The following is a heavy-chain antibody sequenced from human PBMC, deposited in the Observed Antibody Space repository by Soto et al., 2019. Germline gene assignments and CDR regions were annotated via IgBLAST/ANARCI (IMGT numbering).Heavy chain of an antibody. V-gene: IGHV4-61*01. J-gene: IGHJ6*02. CDR3: ARGPVGSVGMDV. CDR2: IYYTGST. Sequence: QVQLQESGPGLVKPSETLSLTCTVSGGSVTGGSYYWSWIRQPPGKRLEWIGYIYYTGSTNYNPSLKSRVTISVDTSKYQFSLKLSSVAAADTAVFYCARGPVGSVGMDVWGQVTTLTVSS. CDR1: GGSVTGGSYY. D-gene: IGHD1-26*01.